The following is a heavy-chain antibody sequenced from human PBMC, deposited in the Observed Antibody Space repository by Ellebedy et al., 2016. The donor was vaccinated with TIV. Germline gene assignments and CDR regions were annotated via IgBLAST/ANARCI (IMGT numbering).Heavy chain of an antibody. D-gene: IGHD4-23*01. CDR2: ISSSSSYI. V-gene: IGHV3-21*04. J-gene: IGHJ2*01. CDR1: GFTFSSYS. Sequence: GGSLRLSCAASGFTFSSYSMNWVRQAPGKGLEWVSSISSSSSYIYYADSVKGRFTISRDNAKNSLYLQMSSLRAEDTAVYYCARGPYGGISVWYFDLWGRGTLVTVSS. CDR3: ARGPYGGISVWYFDL.